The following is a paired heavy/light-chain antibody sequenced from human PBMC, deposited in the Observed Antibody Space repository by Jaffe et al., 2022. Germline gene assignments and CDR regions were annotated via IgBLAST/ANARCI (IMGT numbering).Heavy chain of an antibody. CDR2: IYPGDSDT. CDR1: GYSFTSYW. Sequence: EVQLVQSGAEVKKPGESLKISCKGSGYSFTSYWIGWVRQMPGKGLEWMGIIYPGDSDTRYSPSFQGQVTISADKSISTAYLQWSSLKASDTAMYYCARSNLCGTDDYDFWSGYPCDWFDPWGQGTLVTVSS. J-gene: IGHJ5*02. V-gene: IGHV5-51*03. D-gene: IGHD3-3*01. CDR3: ARSNLCGTDDYDFWSGYPCDWFDP.
Light chain of an antibody. J-gene: IGLJ1*01. CDR1: SLRSYY. CDR3: NSRDSSGNHLNV. CDR2: GKN. Sequence: SSELTQDPAVSVALGQTVRITCQGDSLRSYYASWYQQKPGQAPVLVIYGKNNRPSGIPDRFSGSSSGNTASLTITGAQAEDEADYYCNSRDSSGNHLNVFGTGTKVTVL. V-gene: IGLV3-19*01.